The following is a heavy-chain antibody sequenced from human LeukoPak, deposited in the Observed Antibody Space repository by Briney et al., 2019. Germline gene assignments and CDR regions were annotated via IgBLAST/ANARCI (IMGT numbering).Heavy chain of an antibody. D-gene: IGHD7-27*01. CDR3: ARGPPNWGYDY. V-gene: IGHV1-8*01. J-gene: IGHJ4*02. CDR1: GYTFTSYD. Sequence: GASVKVSCKTSGYTFTSYDINWVRQATGQGLEWLGWMSPNNGDTGYAQKFQDRVTMTRNTSISTAYMELSSLRSDDTAVYYCARGPPNWGYDYWGPGTLVTVSS. CDR2: MSPNNGDT.